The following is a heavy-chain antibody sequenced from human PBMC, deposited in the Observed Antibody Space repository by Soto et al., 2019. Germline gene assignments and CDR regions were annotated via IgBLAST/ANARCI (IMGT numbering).Heavy chain of an antibody. V-gene: IGHV1-46*01. CDR2: INPSGGST. CDR1: GYTFTSYY. Sequence: ASVKVSCKSSGYTFTSYYMHWVRQALGQGLEWMGIINPSGGSTSYAQKFQGRVTMTRDTSTSTVYMELSSLRSEDMAVYYCARNLYSGSYYDAFDIWGQGTMVTVSS. CDR3: ARNLYSGSYYDAFDI. D-gene: IGHD1-26*01. J-gene: IGHJ3*02.